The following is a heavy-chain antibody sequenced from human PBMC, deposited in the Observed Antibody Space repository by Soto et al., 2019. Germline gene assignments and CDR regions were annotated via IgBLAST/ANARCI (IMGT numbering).Heavy chain of an antibody. CDR3: ARRYNGGQLLFNEGWFDP. D-gene: IGHD2-2*01. CDR2: IIPIFGTA. V-gene: IGHV1-69*12. CDR1: GGTFSSYA. J-gene: IGHJ5*02. Sequence: QVQLVQSGAEVKKPGSSVKVSCKASGGTFSSYAISWVRQAPGQGLEWMGGIIPIFGTANYAQKFQGRVTITADESTSTAYMELSSLRSEDTAVYYCARRYNGGQLLFNEGWFDPWGQGTLVTVSS.